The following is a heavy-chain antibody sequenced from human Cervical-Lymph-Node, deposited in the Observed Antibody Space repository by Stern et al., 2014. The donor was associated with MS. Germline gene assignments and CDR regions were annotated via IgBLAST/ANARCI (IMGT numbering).Heavy chain of an antibody. V-gene: IGHV3-30-3*01. D-gene: IGHD3-10*01. J-gene: IGHJ6*02. CDR3: ARGSRGMDV. CDR1: GFTFSSYP. CDR2: ITYDGSKT. Sequence: VPLVESGGGVVQPGRSLRVSCACSGFTFSSYPIYWVRQAPGKGLEWVGVITYDGSKTHYEDSVKGRFTLSRDNSKNTVSLQMNSLTTEDTAVYFCARGSRGMDVWGQGTTVTVSS.